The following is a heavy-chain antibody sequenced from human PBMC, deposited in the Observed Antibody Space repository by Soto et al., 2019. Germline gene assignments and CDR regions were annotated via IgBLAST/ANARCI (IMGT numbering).Heavy chain of an antibody. CDR2: ISADNGNT. CDR1: GYTFTSYG. Sequence: ASVKVSCKASGYTFTSYGISWVRQAPGQGLEWMGWISADNGNTNYAQKLQGRVTMTTDTSTSTAYMELRSLRSDDTAVYYCARGGRFTLATINAYDYWGQGTLVTVSS. J-gene: IGHJ4*02. CDR3: ARGGRFTLATINAYDY. D-gene: IGHD5-12*01. V-gene: IGHV1-18*04.